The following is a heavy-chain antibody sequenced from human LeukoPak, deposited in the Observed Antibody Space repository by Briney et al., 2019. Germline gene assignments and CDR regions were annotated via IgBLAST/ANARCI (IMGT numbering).Heavy chain of an antibody. CDR3: ARIVWEQQWLAYGLDV. Sequence: PSETLSLTCTVSGGSISSYYWSWIRQPPGKGLEWIGYIYYDGSTNYNPSLKSRVTISVDTSKNQFSLRLNSVTAADTAVYYCARIVWEQQWLAYGLDVWGQGTPVTVSS. D-gene: IGHD6-19*01. J-gene: IGHJ6*02. V-gene: IGHV4-59*01. CDR1: GGSISSYY. CDR2: IYYDGST.